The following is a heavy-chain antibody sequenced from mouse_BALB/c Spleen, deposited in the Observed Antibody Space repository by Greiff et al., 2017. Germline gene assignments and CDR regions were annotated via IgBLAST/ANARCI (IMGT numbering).Heavy chain of an antibody. V-gene: IGHV5-4*02. J-gene: IGHJ2*01. CDR3: ARDSSGYIDY. Sequence: DVKLVESGGGLVKPGGSLKLSCAASGFTFSDYYMYWVRQTPEKRLEWVATISDGGSYTYYPDSVKGRFTISRDNAKNNLYLQMSSLKSEDTAMYYCARDSSGYIDYWGQGTTLTVSS. CDR1: GFTFSDYY. D-gene: IGHD3-1*01. CDR2: ISDGGSYT.